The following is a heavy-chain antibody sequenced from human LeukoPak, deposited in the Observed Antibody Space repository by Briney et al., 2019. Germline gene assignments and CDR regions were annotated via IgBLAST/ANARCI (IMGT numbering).Heavy chain of an antibody. J-gene: IGHJ4*02. CDR3: ARALPSSSRKTDY. CDR2: IDRDGSVT. CDR1: GFTFSTYW. Sequence: GGSLRLSCAGSGFTFSTYWMHWVRQAPGKGLVWVSRIDRDGSVTWYADSVKGRFTISRDNAKNTLYLQMNSLRAEDTAVYYCARALPSSSRKTDYWGQGTLVTVSS. D-gene: IGHD6-13*01. V-gene: IGHV3-74*01.